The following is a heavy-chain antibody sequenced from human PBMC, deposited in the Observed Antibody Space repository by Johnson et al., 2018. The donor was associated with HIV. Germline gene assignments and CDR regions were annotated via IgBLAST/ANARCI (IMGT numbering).Heavy chain of an antibody. CDR1: GFTFSSYG. J-gene: IGHJ3*02. CDR3: ARDLDTAMVTCAFDI. V-gene: IGHV3-30*02. D-gene: IGHD5-18*01. Sequence: QMQLVESGGGVVQPGGSLRLSCAASGFTFSSYGMPWVRHAPGKGLKGRFTISRDNSKNTLYLQMNSLRAEDTAVYYCARDLDTAMVTCAFDIWGQGTMVTVSS.